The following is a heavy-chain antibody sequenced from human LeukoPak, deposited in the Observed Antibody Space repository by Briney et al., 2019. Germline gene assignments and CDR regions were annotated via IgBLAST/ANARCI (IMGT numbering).Heavy chain of an antibody. CDR3: ARPRRNSGYDSEVFDY. Sequence: GGSLRLSCAAPGFTFSDYYMSWIRQAPGKGLEWVSYISSSGSTIYYADSVKGRFTISRDNAKNSLYLQINSLRAEDTAVYYCARPRRNSGYDSEVFDYWGQGTLVTVSS. D-gene: IGHD5-12*01. J-gene: IGHJ4*02. CDR2: ISSSGSTI. V-gene: IGHV3-11*01. CDR1: GFTFSDYY.